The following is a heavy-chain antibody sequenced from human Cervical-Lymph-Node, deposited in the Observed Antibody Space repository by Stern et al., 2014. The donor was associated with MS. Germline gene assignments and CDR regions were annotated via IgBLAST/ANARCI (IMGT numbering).Heavy chain of an antibody. Sequence: VQLVESGAEVKKPGASVKVSCKASGYTFTSYGISWVRQAPGQGLELMGCISADNGNTNNAQKRQARVTMTPDTSTSTAYMELRSLRSDDTAVYYCARGLLGSENAFDIWGQGTMVTVSS. CDR3: ARGLLGSENAFDI. CDR2: ISADNGNT. CDR1: GYTFTSYG. V-gene: IGHV1-18*01. D-gene: IGHD2-15*01. J-gene: IGHJ3*02.